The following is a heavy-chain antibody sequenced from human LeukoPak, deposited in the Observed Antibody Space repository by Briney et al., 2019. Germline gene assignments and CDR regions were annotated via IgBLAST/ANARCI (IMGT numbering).Heavy chain of an antibody. CDR1: GGSISSSSYY. Sequence: SETLSLTCTVSGGSISSSSYYWGWIRQPPGKGLEWIGSIYYSGSTYYNPSLKSRVTISVDTSKNQFSLKLSSVTAADTAVYYCARSKYVLRYFDWAYFDYWGQGTLVTVSS. V-gene: IGHV4-39*01. J-gene: IGHJ4*02. CDR2: IYYSGST. D-gene: IGHD3-9*01. CDR3: ARSKYVLRYFDWAYFDY.